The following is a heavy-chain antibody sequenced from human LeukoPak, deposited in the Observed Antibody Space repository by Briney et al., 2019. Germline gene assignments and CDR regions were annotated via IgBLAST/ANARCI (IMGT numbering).Heavy chain of an antibody. CDR1: GFTFSSYA. CDR3: AKDYEVYCSSTSCGISDV. D-gene: IGHD2-2*01. CDR2: ISGGGGST. Sequence: GGSLRLSCAASGFTFSSYAIKWVRQAPGKGPECVSVISGGGGSTYYADSVTGRFNISRDNSKNILYLQMDSLRAEDTAVYYCAKDYEVYCSSTSCGISDVWGKGTTVTVSS. V-gene: IGHV3-23*01. J-gene: IGHJ6*04.